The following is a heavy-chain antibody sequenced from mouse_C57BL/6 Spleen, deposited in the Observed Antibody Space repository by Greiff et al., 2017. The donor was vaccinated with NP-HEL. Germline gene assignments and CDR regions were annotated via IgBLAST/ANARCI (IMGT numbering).Heavy chain of an antibody. J-gene: IGHJ2*01. V-gene: IGHV1-76*01. CDR1: GYTFTDYY. CDR2: IYPGSGNT. CDR3: ARSGDYYGSSLY. Sequence: QVQLQQSGAELVRPGASVKLSCKASGYTFTDYYINWVKQRPGQGLEWIARIYPGSGNTYYNEKFKGKATLTAEKSSSTAYMQLSSLTSEDSAVYFCARSGDYYGSSLYWGQGTTLTVSS. D-gene: IGHD1-1*01.